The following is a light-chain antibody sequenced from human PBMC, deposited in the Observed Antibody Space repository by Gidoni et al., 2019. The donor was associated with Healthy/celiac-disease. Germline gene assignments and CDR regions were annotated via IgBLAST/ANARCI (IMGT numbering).Light chain of an antibody. J-gene: IGKJ3*01. CDR2: ASS. CDR3: QQSYSNSGT. Sequence: DIQMTQSPSSLSASVGDRVTITCRASQSISSYLNWYQQKPGKAPKLLIYASSSLQSGVPSRFSGSGSGTDFTLTISSLQPEDFATYYCQQSYSNSGTFGPXTNVDIK. V-gene: IGKV1-39*01. CDR1: QSISSY.